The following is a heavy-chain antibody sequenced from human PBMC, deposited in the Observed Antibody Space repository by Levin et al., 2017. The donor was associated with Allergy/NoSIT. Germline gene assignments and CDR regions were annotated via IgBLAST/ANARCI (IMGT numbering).Heavy chain of an antibody. D-gene: IGHD5-12*01. Sequence: PSETLSLTCAVYGGSFSGYYWSWIRQPPGKGLEWIGEINHSGSTNYNPSLKSRVTISVDTSKNQFSLKLSSVTAADTAVYYCARGPWSGYEKDYWGQGTLVTVSS. J-gene: IGHJ4*02. V-gene: IGHV4-34*01. CDR2: INHSGST. CDR3: ARGPWSGYEKDY. CDR1: GGSFSGYY.